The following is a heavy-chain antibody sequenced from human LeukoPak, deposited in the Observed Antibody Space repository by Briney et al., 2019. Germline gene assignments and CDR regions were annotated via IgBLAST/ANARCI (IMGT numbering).Heavy chain of an antibody. J-gene: IGHJ4*02. CDR3: ARVDIVATTFDY. Sequence: SETLSLTCTVSGGSISSSSYYWSWIRQPPGKGLEWIGSIYYSGSTYYNPSLKSRVTISVDTSKNQFSLKLSSVTAADTAVYYCARVDIVATTFDYWGQGTLVTVSS. CDR1: GGSISSSSYY. CDR2: IYYSGST. D-gene: IGHD5-12*01. V-gene: IGHV4-39*07.